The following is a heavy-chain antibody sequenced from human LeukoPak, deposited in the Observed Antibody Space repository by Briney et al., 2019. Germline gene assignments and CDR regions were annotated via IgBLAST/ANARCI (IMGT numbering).Heavy chain of an antibody. Sequence: HPGGSLRLSCAASGFTFSSYWMSWVRQAPGKGLEWVANIKQDGSEKYYVDSVKGRFTISRDNAKNSLYLQMNSLRAEDTAVYYCASGFGDGTAPFDYWGQGTLVTVSS. CDR3: ASGFGDGTAPFDY. D-gene: IGHD3-10*01. J-gene: IGHJ4*02. V-gene: IGHV3-7*01. CDR1: GFTFSSYW. CDR2: IKQDGSEK.